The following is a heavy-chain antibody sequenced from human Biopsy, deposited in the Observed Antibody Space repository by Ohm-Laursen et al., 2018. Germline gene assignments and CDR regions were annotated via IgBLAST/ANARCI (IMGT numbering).Heavy chain of an antibody. CDR1: EFVATSIC. D-gene: IGHD3-10*01. V-gene: IGHV3-74*01. Sequence: SLSFTCAEFVATSICGYYFCQSLRKCPGWGLRLISHGSSTNYADAVKGRFTISRDNAKNTVFLQMNSLRAEDTAVYYCTRAEAGSGSLLYFDYWGQGTLVTVSS. J-gene: IGHJ4*02. CDR3: TRAEAGSGSLLYFDY. CDR2: LISHGSST.